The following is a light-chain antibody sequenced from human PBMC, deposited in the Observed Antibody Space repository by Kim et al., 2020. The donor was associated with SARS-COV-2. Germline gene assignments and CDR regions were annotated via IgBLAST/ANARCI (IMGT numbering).Light chain of an antibody. V-gene: IGKV3D-15*01. J-gene: IGKJ4*01. CDR2: AAS. CDR3: QQYNDWPLT. CDR1: QSVRIN. Sequence: VSPGERATLSCRASQSVRINLAWYQHKLGQAPKVLIYAASTRDTGIPARFSGSGSGTEFTLTISSLQSEDFAVYYCQQYNDWPLTFGGGTKVDIK.